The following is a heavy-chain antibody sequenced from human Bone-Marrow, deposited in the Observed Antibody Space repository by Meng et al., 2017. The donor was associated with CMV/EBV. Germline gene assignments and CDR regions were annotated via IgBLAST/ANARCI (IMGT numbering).Heavy chain of an antibody. CDR2: INPNSGGT. Sequence: ASVKVSCKASGYTFTGYYMHWVRQAPGQGLEWMGWINPNSGGTNYAQKFQGRVTMTRDTSISTAYMELSRLRSDDTAVYYCARVGVVPAAIGGNWFDPWGQGTLVTVSS. D-gene: IGHD2-2*01. V-gene: IGHV1-2*02. CDR1: GYTFTGYY. CDR3: ARVGVVPAAIGGNWFDP. J-gene: IGHJ5*02.